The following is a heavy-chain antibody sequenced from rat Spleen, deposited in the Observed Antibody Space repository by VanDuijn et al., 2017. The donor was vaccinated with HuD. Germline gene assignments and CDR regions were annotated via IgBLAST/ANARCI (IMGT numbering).Heavy chain of an antibody. Sequence: EVQLVESGGGLVQPGRSLTLSCAASGFTFSNYYMAWVRQAPTKGLEWVASISPSGVTYYRDSVKGRFTISRDNAKNALYLQMNNLRSEDTAIYYCTKVLGNWFANWGQGTLVTVSS. V-gene: IGHV5-25*01. J-gene: IGHJ3*01. D-gene: IGHD5-1*01. CDR1: GFTFSNYY. CDR3: TKVLGNWFAN. CDR2: ISPSGVT.